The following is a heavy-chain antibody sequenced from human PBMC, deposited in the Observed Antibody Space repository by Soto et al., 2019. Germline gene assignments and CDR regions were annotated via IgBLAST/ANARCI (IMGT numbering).Heavy chain of an antibody. CDR2: TRNKANSYTT. D-gene: IGHD4-4*01. CDR1: GFTFSDHY. J-gene: IGHJ4*02. Sequence: EVQLVESGGGLVQPGGSLRLSCAASGFTFSDHYMDWVRQAPGKGLEWVGRTRNKANSYTTEYAASVKGRFTISRDDSKNSLYLQMNSLKTEDTAVYYCALSPYSRPFDYWGQGTLVTVSS. CDR3: ALSPYSRPFDY. V-gene: IGHV3-72*01.